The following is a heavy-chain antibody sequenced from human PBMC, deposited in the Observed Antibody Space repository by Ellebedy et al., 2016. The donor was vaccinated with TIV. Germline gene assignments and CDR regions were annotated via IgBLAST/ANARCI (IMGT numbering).Heavy chain of an antibody. J-gene: IGHJ4*02. Sequence: SETLSLTCSVSGASIKNDYWSWIRQSPGKGLEWIGYIYYSGTTNYSPSLRSRVTISVDTSKNQVSLKLSSVTTADTAIYYCARDTFGGWSGFDYWGQGTLVAVSS. CDR3: ARDTFGGWSGFDY. CDR2: IYYSGTT. CDR1: GASIKNDY. V-gene: IGHV4-59*12. D-gene: IGHD3-3*01.